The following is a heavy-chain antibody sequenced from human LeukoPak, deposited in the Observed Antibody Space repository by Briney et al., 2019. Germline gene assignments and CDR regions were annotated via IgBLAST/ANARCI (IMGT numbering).Heavy chain of an antibody. D-gene: IGHD1-26*01. J-gene: IGHJ3*02. V-gene: IGHV3-53*01. CDR3: AKDLRSYGPNDAFDI. CDR2: FYSGGKT. CDR1: GFTVSSSY. Sequence: PGGSLRLSCAASGFTVSSSYMSWVRQAPGRGLEWVSVFYSGGKTYYTDSVKGRFTISRDNSKNTLYLQMNSLRAEDTAVYYCAKDLRSYGPNDAFDIWGQGTMVTVSS.